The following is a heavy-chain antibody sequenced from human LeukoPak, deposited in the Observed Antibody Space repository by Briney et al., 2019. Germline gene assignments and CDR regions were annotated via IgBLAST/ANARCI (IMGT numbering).Heavy chain of an antibody. D-gene: IGHD1-26*01. J-gene: IGHJ6*03. CDR3: ARDDPLGVGAAGLNMDV. V-gene: IGHV3-53*01. CDR2: IYSGGST. Sequence: GGSLRLSGAASGFTVSSNYMSWVRQAPGKGLEWVSVIYSGGSTYYADSVKGRFTISRDNSKNTLYLQMNSLRAEDTAVYYCARDDPLGVGAAGLNMDVWGKGTTVTISS. CDR1: GFTVSSNY.